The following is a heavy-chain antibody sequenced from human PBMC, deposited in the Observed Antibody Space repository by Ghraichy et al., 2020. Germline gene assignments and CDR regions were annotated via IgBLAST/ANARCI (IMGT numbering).Heavy chain of an antibody. CDR2: SRNKANSYTT. D-gene: IGHD1-26*01. CDR1: GFTFSDYY. V-gene: IGHV3-72*01. CDR3: TRVSGSSSFDY. J-gene: IGHJ4*02. Sequence: GGSLRLSCAVSGFTFSDYYMDWVRQAPGKGLEWVGRSRNKANSYTTEYAASVKGRFTISRDDTKNSLFLQMNSLKTEDTAVYYCTRVSGSSSFDYWGQGTLVTASS.